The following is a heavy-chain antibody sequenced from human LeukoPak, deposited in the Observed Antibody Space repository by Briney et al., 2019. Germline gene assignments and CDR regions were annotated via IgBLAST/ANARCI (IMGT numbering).Heavy chain of an antibody. J-gene: IGHJ4*02. Sequence: GGSLRLSCAASGFTFDYHWMHWVRQAPGKGLMWVSRINTDGSNTHYADSVKGRFTISRDNSKNTLYLQMNSLRAEDTAVYYCAKNTQYSGYYDCWGQGTLVAVSS. CDR2: INTDGSNT. D-gene: IGHD6-6*01. CDR3: AKNTQYSGYYDC. V-gene: IGHV3-74*01. CDR1: GFTFDYHW.